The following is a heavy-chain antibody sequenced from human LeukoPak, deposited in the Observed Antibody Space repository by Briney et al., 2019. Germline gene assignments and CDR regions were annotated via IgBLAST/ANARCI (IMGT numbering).Heavy chain of an antibody. D-gene: IGHD3-10*01. CDR1: GYTFTGYY. CDR3: ARDGYYGSGSPKLYYIDY. J-gene: IGHJ4*02. Sequence: ASVKVSCKASGYTFTGYYMHWVRQAPGQGLEWMGWIGAYNGNTNYAQKLQGRVTMTTDTSTSTAYMELRSLRSDDTAVYYCARDGYYGSGSPKLYYIDYWGQGTLVTVSS. CDR2: IGAYNGNT. V-gene: IGHV1-18*04.